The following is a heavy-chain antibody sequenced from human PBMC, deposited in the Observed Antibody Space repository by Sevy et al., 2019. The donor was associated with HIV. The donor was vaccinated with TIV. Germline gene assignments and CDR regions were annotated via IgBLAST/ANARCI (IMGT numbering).Heavy chain of an antibody. V-gene: IGHV6-1*01. Sequence: SQTLSLTCAISGDSVSRNSAAWNWIRQSPSRGLEWLGRTYYRSKWYNDYAVSVKSRITINPDTSKNQFSLQLNSVTPEDTAVYYCARVLKYYDFWSGYYNGFDYWGQGTLVTVSS. J-gene: IGHJ4*02. CDR3: ARVLKYYDFWSGYYNGFDY. D-gene: IGHD3-3*01. CDR2: TYYRSKWYN. CDR1: GDSVSRNSAA.